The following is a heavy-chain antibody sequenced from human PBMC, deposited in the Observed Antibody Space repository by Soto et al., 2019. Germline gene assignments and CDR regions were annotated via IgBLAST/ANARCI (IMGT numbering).Heavy chain of an antibody. CDR2: ISSSSSTI. Sequence: EVQLVESGGGLVQPGGSLRLSCTASGFTFSYYSMNWVRQAPGKGLEWVSYISSSSSTIYYADSVKGRFTISRDNAKNSLCLQMNSLRDEDTAVYYCARDLWFGDNYWGQGTTITVSS. CDR1: GFTFSYYS. CDR3: ARDLWFGDNY. J-gene: IGHJ6*02. D-gene: IGHD3-10*01. V-gene: IGHV3-48*02.